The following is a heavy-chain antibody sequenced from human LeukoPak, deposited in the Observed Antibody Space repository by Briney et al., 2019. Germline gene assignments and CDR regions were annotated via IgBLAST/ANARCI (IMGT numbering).Heavy chain of an antibody. V-gene: IGHV4-59*01. CDR3: ARSGGNAPYSFISLDY. Sequence: SETLSLNCTVSGDSISGYYWTWIWQPPGKGLEWIGYFYYSGSTNYNPSLKSRVTISGETSKNQFSLKLSSVTAADTAVYYCARSGGNAPYSFISLDYWGQGMLVIVSS. CDR2: FYYSGST. CDR1: GDSISGYY. D-gene: IGHD4-23*01. J-gene: IGHJ4*02.